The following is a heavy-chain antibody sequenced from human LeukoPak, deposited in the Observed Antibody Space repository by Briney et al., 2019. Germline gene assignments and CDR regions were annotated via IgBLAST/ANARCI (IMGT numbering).Heavy chain of an antibody. J-gene: IGHJ4*02. CDR3: AKLASLCTSTSCVRGGFDF. D-gene: IGHD2-2*01. CDR2: LTGSGGST. V-gene: IGHV3-23*01. Sequence: GGSLRLSCTASGFTFSNHAMTWVRHAPGKGLEGVSALTGSGGSTYYADSVKGRFTISRDNSLNTLYLQMNSLRADDTAKYFCAKLASLCTSTSCVRGGFDFWGQGTLVTVSS. CDR1: GFTFSNHA.